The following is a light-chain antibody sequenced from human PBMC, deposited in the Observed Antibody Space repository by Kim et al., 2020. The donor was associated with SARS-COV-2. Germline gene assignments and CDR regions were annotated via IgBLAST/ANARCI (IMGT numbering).Light chain of an antibody. V-gene: IGKV1-5*03. J-gene: IGKJ1*01. CDR1: QSISGW. CDR2: RAS. CDR3: QQYDTNSRA. Sequence: DIQMTQSPSTLSASVGDRVTITCRASQSISGWLAWYQQKPGKAPKLLIYRASNLETGVPSRFSGSGFGTEFTLTISSLQPDDFATYYCQQYDTNSRAFGQGTKVDIK.